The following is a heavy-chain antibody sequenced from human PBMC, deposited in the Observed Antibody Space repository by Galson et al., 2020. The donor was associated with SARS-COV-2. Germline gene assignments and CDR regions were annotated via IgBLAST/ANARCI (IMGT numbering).Heavy chain of an antibody. CDR1: GASVSNSDYY. CDR3: AKHDDEDAGLFREYY. V-gene: IGHV4-39*01. D-gene: IGHD3-10*01. Sequence: SETLSLTCTVSGASVSNSDYYWGWIRQPPGKGLEWIGTFLYSEDTYYNPALKSRVTISMDTSTTQSSLKLTSATAADTAIYYCAKHDDEDAGLFREYYWRQESLVTISS. J-gene: IGHJ4*02. CDR2: FLYSEDT.